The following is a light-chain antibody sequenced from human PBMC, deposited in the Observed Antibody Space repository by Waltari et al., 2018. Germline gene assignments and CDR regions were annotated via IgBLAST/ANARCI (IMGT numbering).Light chain of an antibody. CDR1: QSVGSY. Sequence: DIVLTQSRATLSLSAGDTATLSCRASQSVGSYLAWYQQKPGQPPRLLIYDASNRATGVPARFRGSGSGTEFTLTISSLEAEDFAVYYCQQRSNWTPHTFGQGARLDIK. CDR2: DAS. V-gene: IGKV3-11*01. J-gene: IGKJ2*01. CDR3: QQRSNWTPHT.